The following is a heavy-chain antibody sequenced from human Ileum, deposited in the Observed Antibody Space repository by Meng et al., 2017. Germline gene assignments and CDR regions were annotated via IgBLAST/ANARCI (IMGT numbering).Heavy chain of an antibody. J-gene: IGHJ4*02. CDR3: ARSSTSPASYFFDY. D-gene: IGHD6-6*01. V-gene: IGHV4-61*01. CDR1: GGSVSSGSYY. Sequence: QVQLQESGPRRVRPSENLSLACTVSGGSVSSGSYYWSWIRQPPGKGLEWIGHIYYSGSTNYNPSLKSRVTISVDMSKNQFSLKLNSVTAADTAIYFCARSSTSPASYFFDYWGQGTLVTVSS. CDR2: IYYSGST.